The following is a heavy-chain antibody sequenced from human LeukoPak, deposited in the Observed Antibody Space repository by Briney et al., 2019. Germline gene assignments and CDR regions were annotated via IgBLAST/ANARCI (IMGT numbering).Heavy chain of an antibody. D-gene: IGHD5-18*01. Sequence: GGSLRLSCAASGFTFSSYAMHWVRQAPGKGLEWVAVISYDGSNKYYADSVKGRFTISRDNSKNTLYLQMNSLRAEDTAVYYCAKEIRGDTAFDYWGQGTLVTVSS. CDR3: AKEIRGDTAFDY. CDR1: GFTFSSYA. J-gene: IGHJ4*02. CDR2: ISYDGSNK. V-gene: IGHV3-30-3*01.